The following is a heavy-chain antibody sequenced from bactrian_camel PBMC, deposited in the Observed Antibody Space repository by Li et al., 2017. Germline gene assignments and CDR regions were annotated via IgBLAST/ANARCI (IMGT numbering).Heavy chain of an antibody. V-gene: IGHV3S42*01. CDR1: GFTFSSYA. D-gene: IGHD6*01. CDR3: ATYLRKHWVVATVDWAY. Sequence: DVQLVESGGGLVQPGGSLRLSCAASGFTFSSYAMVWVRQAPGKGLEWVSSINSGGSRTAYADSVKGRFTISRDNAKNTLYLQMNSLKTEDTAVYYCATYLRKHWVVATVDWAYWGQGTQVTVS. J-gene: IGHJ4*01. CDR2: INSGGSRT.